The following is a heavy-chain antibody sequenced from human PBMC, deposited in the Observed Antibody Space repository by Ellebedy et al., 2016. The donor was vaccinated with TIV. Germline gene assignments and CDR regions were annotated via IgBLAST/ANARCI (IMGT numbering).Heavy chain of an antibody. Sequence: GESLKISCAASGFTYSNFWMHWVRQVPVKGLVWVSRISDDGSSTSYADSVKGRFTISRDNAKNTLYLQMNSLRAEDTAVYYCGRGGTYAVYWGQGTLVTVSS. CDR2: ISDDGSST. CDR1: GFTYSNFW. CDR3: GRGGTYAVY. J-gene: IGHJ4*02. V-gene: IGHV3-74*01. D-gene: IGHD1-26*01.